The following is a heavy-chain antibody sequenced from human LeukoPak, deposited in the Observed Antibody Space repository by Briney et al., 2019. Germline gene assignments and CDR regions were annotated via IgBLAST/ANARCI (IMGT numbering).Heavy chain of an antibody. Sequence: GGSLRLSCVASGFTFSTFWMSWVRQAPGKGLEWVANIKQDGSEKYYVDSVKGRFTISRDNAKNSLFLQMNSLRAEDTAVYHCARDRLLEDRDYSYYYYMDVWGKGTTVTVSS. CDR3: ARDRLLEDRDYSYYYYMDV. CDR2: IKQDGSEK. J-gene: IGHJ6*03. CDR1: GFTFSTFW. D-gene: IGHD1-1*01. V-gene: IGHV3-7*01.